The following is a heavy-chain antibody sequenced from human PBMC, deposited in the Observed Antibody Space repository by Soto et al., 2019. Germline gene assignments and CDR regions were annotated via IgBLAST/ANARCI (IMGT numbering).Heavy chain of an antibody. D-gene: IGHD2-21*02. J-gene: IGHJ6*02. CDR2: IIPIFGTA. CDR3: ARVDCGGDCYSATWDYYYGMDV. V-gene: IGHV1-69*01. CDR1: GGTFSSYA. Sequence: QVQLVQSGAEVKKPGSSVKVSCKASGGTFSSYAISWVRQAPGQGLEWMGGIIPIFGTANYAQKFQGRVTIPADESTSTAYMELSSLRSEDTAVYYCARVDCGGDCYSATWDYYYGMDVWGQGTTVTVSS.